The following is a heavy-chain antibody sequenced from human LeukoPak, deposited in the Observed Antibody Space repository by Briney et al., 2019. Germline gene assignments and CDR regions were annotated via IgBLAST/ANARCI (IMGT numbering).Heavy chain of an antibody. CDR3: AKDQLRFLEWNPYYYYGMDV. Sequence: GGSLRPSCAASGFTFSSYGMHWVRQAPGKGLEWVAVISYDGSNKYYADSVKGRFTISRDNSENTLYLQMNSLRAEDTAVYYCAKDQLRFLEWNPYYYYGMDVWGQGTTVTVSS. CDR1: GFTFSSYG. J-gene: IGHJ6*02. CDR2: ISYDGSNK. D-gene: IGHD3-3*01. V-gene: IGHV3-30*18.